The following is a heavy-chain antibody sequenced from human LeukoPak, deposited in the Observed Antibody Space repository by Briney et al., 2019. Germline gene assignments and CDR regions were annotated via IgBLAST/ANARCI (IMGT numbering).Heavy chain of an antibody. CDR2: IYYSGST. CDR3: ARGRRITMVRGVPRVTPRAFDI. CDR1: GGSISSSSYY. Sequence: SETLSLTCTVSGGSISSSSYYWGWIRQPPGKGLEWIGSIYYSGSTYYNPSLKSRVTISVDTSKNQFSLKLSSVTAADTAVYYCARGRRITMVRGVPRVTPRAFDIWGQGTMVTVSS. V-gene: IGHV4-39*07. J-gene: IGHJ3*02. D-gene: IGHD3-10*01.